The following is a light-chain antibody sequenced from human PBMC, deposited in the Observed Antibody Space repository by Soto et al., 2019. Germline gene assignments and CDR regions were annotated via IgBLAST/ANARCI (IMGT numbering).Light chain of an antibody. V-gene: IGKV3-15*01. CDR2: GAS. J-gene: IGKJ1*01. CDR3: QQYNNWWT. CDR1: QSVSSN. Sequence: ETVMPQSPATLSVSPGARASLSCRASQSVSSNYLAWYQQKPGQAPRLLIYGASTRATGIPARFSGSGSGTEFTLTISSLQSEDFAVYYCQQYNNWWTFGQGTKVDIK.